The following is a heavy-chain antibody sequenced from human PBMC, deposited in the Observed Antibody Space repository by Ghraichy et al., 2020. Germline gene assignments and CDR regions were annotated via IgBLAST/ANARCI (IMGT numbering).Heavy chain of an antibody. J-gene: IGHJ4*02. V-gene: IGHV4-4*02. CDR3: ARSGRYFWSGPLYYFDY. Sequence: SETLSLTCAVSGGSISSSNWWSWVRQPPGKGLEWIGEIYHSGSTNYNPSLKSRVTISVDKSKNQFSLKLSSVTAADTAVYYCARSGRYFWSGPLYYFDYWGQGTLVTVSS. CDR2: IYHSGST. D-gene: IGHD3-3*01. CDR1: GGSISSSNW.